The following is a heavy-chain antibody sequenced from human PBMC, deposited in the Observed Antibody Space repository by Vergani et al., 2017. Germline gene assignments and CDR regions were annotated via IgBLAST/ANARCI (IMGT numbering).Heavy chain of an antibody. Sequence: QVQLVQSGAEVKKPGASVKVSCKASGYTFTSYAMHWVRQAPGQRLEWMGWINAGNGNTKYSQKFQGWVTMTRDTSISTAYMELSRLRSDDTAVYYCARDLSPHYGMDVWGQGTTVTVAS. V-gene: IGHV1-3*01. D-gene: IGHD2/OR15-2a*01. J-gene: IGHJ6*02. CDR2: INAGNGNT. CDR3: ARDLSPHYGMDV. CDR1: GYTFTSYA.